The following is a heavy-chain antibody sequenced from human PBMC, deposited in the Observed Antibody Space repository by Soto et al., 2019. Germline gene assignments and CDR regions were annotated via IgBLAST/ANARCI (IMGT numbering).Heavy chain of an antibody. CDR1: GYTFTSHG. Sequence: ASVKVSCKASGYTFTSHGISWVRQAPGQGLEWMGWISGYNGDTKYAYKFQGRVTMATDKSTSTAFMELRSLTSDDTAVYYCARDRHIAGFDYWGQGTLVTVSS. J-gene: IGHJ4*02. CDR2: ISGYNGDT. V-gene: IGHV1-18*01. D-gene: IGHD2-21*01. CDR3: ARDRHIAGFDY.